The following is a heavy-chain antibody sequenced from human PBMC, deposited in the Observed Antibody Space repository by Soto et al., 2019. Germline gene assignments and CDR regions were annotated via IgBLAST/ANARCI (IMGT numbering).Heavy chain of an antibody. D-gene: IGHD4-17*01. Sequence: EVQLVESGGGLVQPGGSLRLSCAASGFTFSSYWMSWVRHAPGKGLAWVANIKQEGSEKYFVDSVKGRFTISRDNAKNSVYLQMKSVRAGDAAVYYCARTDYGDYGAFDIWGQGTMVTVSS. J-gene: IGHJ3*02. CDR3: ARTDYGDYGAFDI. V-gene: IGHV3-7*01. CDR1: GFTFSSYW. CDR2: IKQEGSEK.